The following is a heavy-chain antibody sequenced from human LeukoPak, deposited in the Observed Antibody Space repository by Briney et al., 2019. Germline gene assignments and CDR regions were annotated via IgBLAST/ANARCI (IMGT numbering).Heavy chain of an antibody. CDR1: GFTFSSYG. D-gene: IGHD2-21*02. V-gene: IGHV3-33*01. CDR3: ARDLFTAAYFDY. J-gene: IGHJ4*02. CDR2: IWYDGSNK. Sequence: GGSLRLSCAASGFTFSSYGMHWVRQAPGKGLEWVAVIWYDGSNKYYADSVKGRFTISRDNSKNTLYLQMNSLRAEDTAVYYCARDLFTAAYFDYWGQGTLVTVSS.